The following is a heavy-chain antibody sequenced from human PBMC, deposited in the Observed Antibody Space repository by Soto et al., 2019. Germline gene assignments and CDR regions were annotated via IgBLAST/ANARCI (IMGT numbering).Heavy chain of an antibody. V-gene: IGHV1-2*04. J-gene: IGHJ4*02. CDR3: ARDTSGYYRRRDLDY. CDR1: GYTFTGYY. CDR2: INPNSGGT. D-gene: IGHD3-22*01. Sequence: GASVKVSCKASGYTFTGYYIHWVRLAPGQGLEWMGWINPNSGGTNYAQKFQGWVTMTRDTSISTAYMDLSRLRSEDTAVYYCARDTSGYYRRRDLDYWGQGTLVTVS.